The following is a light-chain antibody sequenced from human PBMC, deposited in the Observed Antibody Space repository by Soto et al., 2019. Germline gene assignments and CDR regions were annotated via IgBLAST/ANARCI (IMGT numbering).Light chain of an antibody. V-gene: IGKV1-39*01. J-gene: IGKJ1*01. CDR3: QESHPVLWRT. Sequence: DIQMTQSPCSLSASVGDRVTITCRATQTISNSLNWYQQRPGKAPNLLIYGTSTLQGGVPSRFSGSGSGTDFTLTISSLQPEDSATYFRQESHPVLWRTFGQGTKV. CDR1: QTISNS. CDR2: GTS.